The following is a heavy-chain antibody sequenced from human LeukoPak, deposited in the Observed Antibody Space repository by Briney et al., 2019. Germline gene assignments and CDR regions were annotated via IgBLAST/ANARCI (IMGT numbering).Heavy chain of an antibody. J-gene: IGHJ4*02. D-gene: IGHD3-3*01. CDR2: IYYSGST. CDR3: ARGGLWSGYYSLDY. CDR1: GGSISSGDYY. V-gene: IGHV4-30-4*08. Sequence: SQTLSLTCTVSGGSISSGDYYWSWIRQPPGKGLEWIGYIYYSGSTYYNPSLKSRVTISVDTSKNQFSLKLSSVTAADTAVYYCARGGLWSGYYSLDYWGQGTLVTVSS.